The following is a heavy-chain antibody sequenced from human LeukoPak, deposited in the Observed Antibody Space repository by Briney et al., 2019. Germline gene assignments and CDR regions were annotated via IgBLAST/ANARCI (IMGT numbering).Heavy chain of an antibody. CDR3: ASQNYDILTGYYRDH. CDR2: IYYSGST. Sequence: PSETLSLTCTVSGGSISSYYWSWIRQPPGKGLEWIGYIYYSGSTNYNPSLKSRVTISVDRSKNQFSLKLSSVTAADTAVYYCASQNYDILTGYYRDHWGQGTLVTVSS. CDR1: GGSISSYY. J-gene: IGHJ4*02. D-gene: IGHD3-9*01. V-gene: IGHV4-59*01.